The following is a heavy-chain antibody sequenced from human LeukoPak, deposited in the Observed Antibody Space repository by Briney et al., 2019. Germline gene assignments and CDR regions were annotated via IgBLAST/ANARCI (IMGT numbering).Heavy chain of an antibody. V-gene: IGHV3-30-3*01. Sequence: GGSLRLSCAASGFTFSSYAMHWVRQAPGKGLEWVAIISYDGSNKYHADSVKGRFTISRDNAKNTLYLQMNRLRAEDTAVYYCARLNGHDSSGSSDYWGQGTLVTVSS. D-gene: IGHD3-22*01. CDR3: ARLNGHDSSGSSDY. J-gene: IGHJ4*02. CDR1: GFTFSSYA. CDR2: ISYDGSNK.